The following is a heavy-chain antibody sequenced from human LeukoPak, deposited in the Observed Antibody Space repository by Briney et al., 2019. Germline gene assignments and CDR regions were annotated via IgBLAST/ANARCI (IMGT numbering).Heavy chain of an antibody. V-gene: IGHV1-2*02. CDR3: ARDPGSSSWFYVY. CDR1: GYTFTSYY. CDR2: INPNSGGT. D-gene: IGHD6-13*01. J-gene: IGHJ4*02. Sequence: GASVKVSCKASGYTFTSYYMHWVRQAPGQGLEWMGWINPNSGGTNYAQKFQGRVTMTRDTSISTAYMELSRLRSDDTAVYYCARDPGSSSWFYVYWGQGTLVTVCS.